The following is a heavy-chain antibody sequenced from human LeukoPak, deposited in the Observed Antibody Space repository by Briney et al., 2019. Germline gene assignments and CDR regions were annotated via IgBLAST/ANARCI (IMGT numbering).Heavy chain of an antibody. D-gene: IGHD2-15*01. J-gene: IGHJ2*01. CDR1: GFTLSSYT. Sequence: GGSLRLSCAASGFTLSSYTMHWVRQAPGKGLEWVAVISYDGSNKYYADSVKGRFTISRDNSKNMLYLQMNSLRAEDTAVYYCARGGRGPGDYFDLWGRGTLVTVSS. CDR2: ISYDGSNK. CDR3: ARGGRGPGDYFDL. V-gene: IGHV3-30*04.